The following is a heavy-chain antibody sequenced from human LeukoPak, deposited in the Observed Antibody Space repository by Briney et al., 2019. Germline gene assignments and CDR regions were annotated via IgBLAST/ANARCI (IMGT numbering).Heavy chain of an antibody. CDR1: GGSFSGYY. CDR2: INHSGST. CDR3: ARDRYYYDSSGGRIFDY. D-gene: IGHD3-22*01. J-gene: IGHJ4*02. Sequence: SETLSLTCAVYGGSFSGYYWSWIRQSPGKGLEWIGEINHSGSTNYNPSLKSRVTISVDTSKNQFSLKLSSVTAADTAVYYCARDRYYYDSSGGRIFDYWGQGTLVTVSS. V-gene: IGHV4-34*01.